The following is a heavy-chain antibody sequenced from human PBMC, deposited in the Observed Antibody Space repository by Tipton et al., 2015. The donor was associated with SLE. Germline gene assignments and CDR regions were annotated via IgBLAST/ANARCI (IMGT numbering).Heavy chain of an antibody. J-gene: IGHJ3*01. Sequence: TLSLTCTVSGGSLSNNDYWGWIRRAPGKRLEWVGSICCGGNTNYNPSLKSRVTISVDTSKNLFSLKLSSVTAADTAVYYCARERSPGIVWGQGTMVTVSS. CDR2: ICCGGNT. V-gene: IGHV4-39*07. CDR3: ARERSPGIV. CDR1: GGSLSNNDY.